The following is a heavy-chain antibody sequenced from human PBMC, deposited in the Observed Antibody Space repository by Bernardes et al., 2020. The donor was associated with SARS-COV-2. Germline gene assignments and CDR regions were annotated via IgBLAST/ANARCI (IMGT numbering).Heavy chain of an antibody. V-gene: IGHV3-13*01. Sequence: LISSCTASGFTFHKYEMHWVRQPAGPGLEWVSGIGTAGDTNYQGSVMGRFVISRENAKNSLFLQMYDLTAGDTAVYYCARGSYYDSSAYNYLYNGLDVWGQGTTVTVSP. CDR3: ARGSYYDSSAYNYLYNGLDV. J-gene: IGHJ6*01. CDR1: GFTFHKYE. D-gene: IGHD3-22*01. CDR2: IGTAGDT.